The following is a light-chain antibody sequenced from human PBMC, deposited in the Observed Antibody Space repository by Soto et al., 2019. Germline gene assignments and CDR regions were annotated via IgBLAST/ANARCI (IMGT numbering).Light chain of an antibody. J-gene: IGKJ5*01. V-gene: IGKV1-12*01. CDR2: AAS. Sequence: DIQMTQSPSSVSASVGDSVTITGRASQAGSNWLAWYQQKPGTAPNLLIYAASTLQSGVTSRFSGTGSVTDFTLTISSLQPEDFATCYCQQANSFPLTFGQGTRLEIK. CDR1: QAGSNW. CDR3: QQANSFPLT.